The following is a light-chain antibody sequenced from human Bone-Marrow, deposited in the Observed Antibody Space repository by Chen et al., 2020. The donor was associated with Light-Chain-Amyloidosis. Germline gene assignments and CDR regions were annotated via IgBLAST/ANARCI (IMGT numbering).Light chain of an antibody. CDR1: QSLLHISNNKND. CDR3: QQYYGSPRT. V-gene: IGKV4-1*01. CDR2: WAS. J-gene: IGKJ1*01. Sequence: DIVMTQSPDFLPGSLVERAPINCKSSQSLLHISNNKNDLAWYQQKPGQPPKLLIYWASTRESGVPDRFSGSGSGTDFTLIISSLQAEDVALYYCQQYYGSPRTFGQGTKVEIK.